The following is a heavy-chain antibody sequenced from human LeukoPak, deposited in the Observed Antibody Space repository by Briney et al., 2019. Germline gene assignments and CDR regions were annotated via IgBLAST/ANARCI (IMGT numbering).Heavy chain of an antibody. J-gene: IGHJ4*02. CDR1: GFTFSSYG. Sequence: PGGSLRLSCAASGFTFSSYGMHWVRQAPGKGLEWVAFIRYDGSNKYYADSVKGRFTISRDNSKNTLYLQMNSLRVEDTAVYYCARGERAYCSSTSCYTAGDYWGQGTLVTVSP. CDR3: ARGERAYCSSTSCYTAGDY. D-gene: IGHD2-2*02. CDR2: IRYDGSNK. V-gene: IGHV3-30*02.